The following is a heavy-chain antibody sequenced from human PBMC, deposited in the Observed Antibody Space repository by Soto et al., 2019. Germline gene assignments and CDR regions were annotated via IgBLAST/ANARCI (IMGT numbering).Heavy chain of an antibody. CDR3: ARGRKYYYDNTGPYYFEH. CDR1: GGSVSSGNYY. J-gene: IGHJ4*02. D-gene: IGHD3-22*01. V-gene: IGHV4-61*01. CDR2: IYYSGST. Sequence: SETLSLTCTVSGGSVSSGNYYWNWIRQPPGNELEWIAYIYYSGSTNYNPSLKSRVTISVDTSKNQFSLKLTSVTAADTDVYYCARGRKYYYDNTGPYYFEHWGQGTLVTVSS.